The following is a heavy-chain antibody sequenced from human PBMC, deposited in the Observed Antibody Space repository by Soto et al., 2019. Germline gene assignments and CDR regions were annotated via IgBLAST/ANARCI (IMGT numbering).Heavy chain of an antibody. CDR1: GYTFTSYG. Sequence: HVQLVQSGTEVKKLGASVKVSCKVSGYTFTSYGMSWMRQAPGQGLEWMGWISTYNGNTNYAQNLQGRVSMTTDTSTSTAYMELRSLRSDDTAVYYCASRSGTYPYYFDYWGQGTLVTVSS. J-gene: IGHJ4*02. CDR2: ISTYNGNT. V-gene: IGHV1-18*01. D-gene: IGHD1-26*01. CDR3: ASRSGTYPYYFDY.